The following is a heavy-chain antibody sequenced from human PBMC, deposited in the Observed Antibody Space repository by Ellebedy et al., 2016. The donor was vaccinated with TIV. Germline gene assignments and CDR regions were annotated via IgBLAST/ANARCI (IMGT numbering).Heavy chain of an antibody. CDR2: IKQDGSEK. Sequence: GGSLRLSCAASGFTFSSYWMSWVRQAPGKGLEWVANIKQDGSEKYYVDSVKGRFTISRDNAKNSLYLQMNSLRAEDTAVYYCAREKYSSGWLDAFDIWGQGTMVTVSS. V-gene: IGHV3-7*01. J-gene: IGHJ3*02. CDR1: GFTFSSYW. CDR3: AREKYSSGWLDAFDI. D-gene: IGHD6-19*01.